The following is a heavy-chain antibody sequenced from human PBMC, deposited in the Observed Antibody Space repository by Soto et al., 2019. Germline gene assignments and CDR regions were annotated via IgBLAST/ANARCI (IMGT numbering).Heavy chain of an antibody. Sequence: EVQLLESGGGLVQPGGSLRLSCAASGFTFSSYAMSWVRQAPGKGLEWVSAISGSGVSTYYADSVKGRFTISRDNSKNTLYLQMNSLRAEDTAVYYCAKDIMGEGEYYDILTGYYPRYYGMDVWGQGTTVTVSS. D-gene: IGHD3-9*01. CDR2: ISGSGVST. J-gene: IGHJ6*02. CDR1: GFTFSSYA. V-gene: IGHV3-23*01. CDR3: AKDIMGEGEYYDILTGYYPRYYGMDV.